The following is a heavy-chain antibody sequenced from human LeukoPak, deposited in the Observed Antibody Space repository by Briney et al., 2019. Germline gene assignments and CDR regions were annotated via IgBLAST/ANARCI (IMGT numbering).Heavy chain of an antibody. CDR3: ARDDSYYYDSSGYDSDY. CDR2: INSDGSST. D-gene: IGHD3-22*01. J-gene: IGHJ4*02. Sequence: GGSLRLSCAASGFTFSSYWMHWVRQAPGKGLVWVSRINSDGSSTSYADSVKGRFTISRDNAKNTLYLQMNSLRAEDTAVYYCARDDSYYYDSSGYDSDYWGQGTLVTVSS. V-gene: IGHV3-74*01. CDR1: GFTFSSYW.